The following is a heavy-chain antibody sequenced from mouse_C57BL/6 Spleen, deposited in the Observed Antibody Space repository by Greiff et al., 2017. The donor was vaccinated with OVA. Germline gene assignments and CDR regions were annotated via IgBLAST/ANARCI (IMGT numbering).Heavy chain of an antibody. J-gene: IGHJ4*01. CDR2: ISYDGSN. Sequence: EVQLQESGPGLVKPSQSLSLTCSVTGYSITSGYYWKWIRQFPGNKLEWMGYISYDGSNNYNPSLKNRISITRDTSKNQFFLKLNSVTTEDTATYYCARDRTAYAMDYWGQGTSVTVSS. V-gene: IGHV3-6*01. D-gene: IGHD1-2*01. CDR1: GYSITSGYY. CDR3: ARDRTAYAMDY.